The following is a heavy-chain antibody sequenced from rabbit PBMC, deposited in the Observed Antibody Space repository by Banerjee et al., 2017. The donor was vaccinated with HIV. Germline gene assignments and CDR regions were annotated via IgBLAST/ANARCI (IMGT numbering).Heavy chain of an antibody. J-gene: IGHJ3*01. CDR3: AREGADSSNTPPRLDL. CDR1: GFTLSSSYW. CDR2: IYAGSSGST. D-gene: IGHD8-1*01. V-gene: IGHV1S40*01. Sequence: QSLEESGGDLVKPGASLTLTCKASGFTLSSSYWICWVRQAPGKGLEWIGCIYAGSSGSTYYASWAKGRFTISKTSSTTVTLKMTRLTAADTATYFCAREGADSSNTPPRLDLWGQGTLVTVS.